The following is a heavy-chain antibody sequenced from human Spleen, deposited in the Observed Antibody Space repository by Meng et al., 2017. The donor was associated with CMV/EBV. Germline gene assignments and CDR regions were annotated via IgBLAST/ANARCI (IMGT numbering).Heavy chain of an antibody. D-gene: IGHD3-3*01. CDR1: GYDFTTYW. V-gene: IGHV5-51*01. J-gene: IGHJ4*02. CDR3: ARRAVFWSADFDPYFDH. Sequence: GESLKISCKASGYDFTTYWIGWVRQMPGKGLEWMGIIHTGDSDTRYSPSFQGQVTMSADRSINTAFLQWTSLKASDSAIYYCARRAVFWSADFDPYFDHWGPGTVVTVSS. CDR2: IHTGDSDT.